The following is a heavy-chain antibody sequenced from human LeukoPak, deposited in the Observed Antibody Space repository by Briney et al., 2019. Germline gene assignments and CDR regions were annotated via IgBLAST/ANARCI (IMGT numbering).Heavy chain of an antibody. Sequence: GGSLPHFRAPSGFFFCNHGVKGPRQAPGKGLEWVSYFSYSSSTIYYADSVKGRFTISRDNAQNSLYLQMNSLRAEHAAVYYCAMRHGSGWFYVDYWGQGTLVTVSS. CDR2: FSYSSSTI. CDR1: GFFFCNHG. J-gene: IGHJ4*02. D-gene: IGHD6-19*01. CDR3: AMRHGSGWFYVDY. V-gene: IGHV3-48*01.